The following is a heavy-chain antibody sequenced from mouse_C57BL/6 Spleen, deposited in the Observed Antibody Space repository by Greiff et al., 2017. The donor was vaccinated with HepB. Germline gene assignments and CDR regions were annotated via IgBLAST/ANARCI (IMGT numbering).Heavy chain of an antibody. J-gene: IGHJ4*01. CDR2: INPNNGGT. CDR1: GYTFTDYN. Sequence: EVQRVESGPELVKPGASVKIPCKASGYTFTDYNMDWVKQSHGKSLEWIGDINPNNGGTIYNQKFKGKATLTVDKSSSTAYMELRSLTSEDTAVYYCGRWLRGGYAMDYWGQGTSVTVSS. D-gene: IGHD2-2*01. CDR3: GRWLRGGYAMDY. V-gene: IGHV1-18*01.